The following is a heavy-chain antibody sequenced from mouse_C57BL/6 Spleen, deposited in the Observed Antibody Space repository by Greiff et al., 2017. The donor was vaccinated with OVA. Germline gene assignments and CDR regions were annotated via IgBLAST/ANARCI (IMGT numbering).Heavy chain of an antibody. CDR2: IWGGGST. CDR1: GFSFTSYG. J-gene: IGHJ4*01. V-gene: IGHV2-9*01. CDR3: AKLSSYYGSRSYAMDY. D-gene: IGHD1-1*01. Sequence: VQVVESGPGLVAPSQCLSITCTVSGFSFTSYGVDWVRQPPGKGLEWLGVIWGGGSTNYNSALMSRLSISKDNSTSQVFLKMNSLQTDDTAMYYCAKLSSYYGSRSYAMDYWGQGTSVTVSS.